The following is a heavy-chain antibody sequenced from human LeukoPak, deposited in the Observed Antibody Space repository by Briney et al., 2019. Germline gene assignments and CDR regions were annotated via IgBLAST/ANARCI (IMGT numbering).Heavy chain of an antibody. V-gene: IGHV5-51*03. CDR3: ARLGPPNCGGDCYSDY. CDR2: IYPGDSDT. CDR1: GYNFTTYW. J-gene: IGHJ4*02. Sequence: KPGESLKISCKGSGYNFTTYWIGWVRQLPGKGLECMAMIYPGDSDTRYSPSFQGQVTISADKSIRTAYLQWSSLRASDTAMYYCARLGPPNCGGDCYSDYWGQGTLSTVSS. D-gene: IGHD2-21*02.